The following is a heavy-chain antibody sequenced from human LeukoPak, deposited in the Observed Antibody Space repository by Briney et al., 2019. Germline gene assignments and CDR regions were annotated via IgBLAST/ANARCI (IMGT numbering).Heavy chain of an antibody. CDR3: ATVASIRRFYFDF. CDR1: GYSFTGYY. J-gene: IGHJ4*02. Sequence: GASVKVSCKASGYSFTGYYIHWVRQAPGQGLEWMGWINPDSGDTEYSQRFQGRITPTSDTSVTTAYMELSSLRSDDTAIFYCATVASIRRFYFDFWGQGTLVTVSS. V-gene: IGHV1-2*02. CDR2: INPDSGDT. D-gene: IGHD3-3*01.